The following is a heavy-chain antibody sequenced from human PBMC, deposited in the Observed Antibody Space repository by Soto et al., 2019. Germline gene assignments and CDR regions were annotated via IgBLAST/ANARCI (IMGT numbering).Heavy chain of an antibody. J-gene: IGHJ6*02. V-gene: IGHV1-69*13. CDR3: ARHDCISTSCYYYYYYGMDV. D-gene: IGHD2-2*01. CDR2: IIPIFGTA. Sequence: ASVKVSCKASGYTFTSYDINWVRQATGQGLEWMGGIIPIFGTANYAQKFQGRVTITADESTSTAYMELSSLRSEDTAVYYCARHDCISTSCYYYYYYGMDVWGQGTTVTVSS. CDR1: GYTFTSYD.